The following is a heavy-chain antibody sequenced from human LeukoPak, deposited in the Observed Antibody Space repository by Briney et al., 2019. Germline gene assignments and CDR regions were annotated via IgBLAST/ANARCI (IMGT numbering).Heavy chain of an antibody. D-gene: IGHD3-3*01. J-gene: IGHJ5*02. V-gene: IGHV1-8*01. Sequence: VASVKVSCKASGYTFTSYDINWVRQATGQGLEWMGWMNPNSGNTGYAQKFQDRVTITRNTSISTAYMELSSLRSEDTAVYYCARGHYDFWSGYSNWFDPWGQGTLVTVSS. CDR1: GYTFTSYD. CDR3: ARGHYDFWSGYSNWFDP. CDR2: MNPNSGNT.